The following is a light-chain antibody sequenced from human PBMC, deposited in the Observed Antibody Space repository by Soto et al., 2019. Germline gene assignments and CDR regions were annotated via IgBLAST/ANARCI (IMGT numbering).Light chain of an antibody. V-gene: IGKV1-5*01. CDR1: QSISSW. CDR3: QQYNSYPIT. Sequence: DIQMTQSPSTLSASVGDRVTITCRASQSISSWLAWYQQKPGKAPKLLIYDASNLESGVPSRFSGGGSGTEFSLTISSLQPDDFATYYCQQYNSYPITFGQGTRLEIK. J-gene: IGKJ5*01. CDR2: DAS.